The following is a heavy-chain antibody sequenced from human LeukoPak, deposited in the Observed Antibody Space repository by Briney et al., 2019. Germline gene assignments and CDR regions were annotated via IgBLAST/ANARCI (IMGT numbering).Heavy chain of an antibody. D-gene: IGHD6-13*01. CDR3: ARFGYGSSWYGDDY. V-gene: IGHV1-8*03. J-gene: IGHJ4*02. CDR1: GYTFTSYD. CDR2: MNPNSGNT. Sequence: ASVKVSCKASGYTFTSYDINWVRQATGQGLEWMGWMNPNSGNTGYAQKFQGRVTITRNTSISTAYMGLSSLRSEDTAVYYCARFGYGSSWYGDDYWGQGTLVTVSS.